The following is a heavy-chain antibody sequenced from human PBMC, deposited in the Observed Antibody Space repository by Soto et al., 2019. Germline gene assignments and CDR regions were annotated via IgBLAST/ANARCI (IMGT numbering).Heavy chain of an antibody. V-gene: IGHV1-69*13. J-gene: IGHJ6*02. D-gene: IGHD2-8*01. Sequence: SVKVSCKASGGTFSSYAISWVRQAPGQGLEWMGGIIPIFGTANYAQKFQGRVTITADESTSTAYMELSSLRSEDTAVYYCARRRGYCTNGVCYTDSGSYYYYYGMDVSGPGPTVTVFS. CDR3: ARRRGYCTNGVCYTDSGSYYYYYGMDV. CDR1: GGTFSSYA. CDR2: IIPIFGTA.